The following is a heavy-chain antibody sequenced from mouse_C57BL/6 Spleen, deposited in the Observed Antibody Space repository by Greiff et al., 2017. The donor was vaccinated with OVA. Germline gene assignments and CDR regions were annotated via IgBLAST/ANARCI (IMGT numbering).Heavy chain of an antibody. J-gene: IGHJ1*03. CDR3: ARPVRAPYWYFDV. D-gene: IGHD1-1*01. Sequence: EVQRVESGGGLVKPGGSLKLSCAASGFTFSDYGMHWVRQAPEKGLEWVAYISSGSSTIYYADTVKGRFTISRDNAKNTLFLQMTSLRSEDTAMYYCARPVRAPYWYFDVWGTGTTVTVSS. CDR1: GFTFSDYG. V-gene: IGHV5-17*01. CDR2: ISSGSSTI.